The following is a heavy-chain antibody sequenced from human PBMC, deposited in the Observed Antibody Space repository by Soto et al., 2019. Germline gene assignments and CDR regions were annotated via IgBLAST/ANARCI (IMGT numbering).Heavy chain of an antibody. J-gene: IGHJ4*02. CDR2: IYSGGST. D-gene: IGHD1-26*01. CDR1: GFTFSSYS. Sequence: EVQLVESGGGLVKPGGSLRLSCAASGFTFSSYSMNWVRQAPGKGLEWVSVIYSGGSTYYADSVKGRFTISRDNSKNTLYLQMNSLRAEDTAVYYCARDGVGATGYWGQGTLVTVSS. CDR3: ARDGVGATGY. V-gene: IGHV3-66*01.